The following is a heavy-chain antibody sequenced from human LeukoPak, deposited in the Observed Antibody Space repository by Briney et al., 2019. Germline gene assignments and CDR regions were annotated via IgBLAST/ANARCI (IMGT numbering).Heavy chain of an antibody. D-gene: IGHD6-19*01. Sequence: GGSLRLSCAVSGFTVIDNHMNWVRQGPGKGLEWVSVIFTGGDTSYADSVKGRFTIFRDRSKNTLFLQMNSLTPEDTAAYYCLRQGLGGAGRWGQGTLVTVSS. J-gene: IGHJ4*02. CDR1: GFTVIDNH. CDR3: LRQGLGGAGR. CDR2: IFTGGDT. V-gene: IGHV3-66*04.